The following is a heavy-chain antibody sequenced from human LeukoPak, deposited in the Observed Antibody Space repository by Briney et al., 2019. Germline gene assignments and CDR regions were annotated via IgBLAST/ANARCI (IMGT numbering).Heavy chain of an antibody. V-gene: IGHV3-23*01. CDR1: GFTFSYAW. Sequence: PGGSLRLSCVASGFTFSYAWMSWVRQAPGKGLEWVSGISGGGGTTNYADSVKGRFTIFRDNSKNTLYLQMDSLRAEDTAVYYCTKDRRERGYGSGSPYWGQGTLVTVSS. D-gene: IGHD3-10*01. J-gene: IGHJ4*02. CDR3: TKDRRERGYGSGSPY. CDR2: ISGGGGTT.